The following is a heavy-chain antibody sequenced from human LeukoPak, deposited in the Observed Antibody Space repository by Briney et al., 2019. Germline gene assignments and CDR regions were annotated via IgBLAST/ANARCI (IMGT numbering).Heavy chain of an antibody. D-gene: IGHD1-26*01. CDR2: ISGSGGST. J-gene: IGHJ5*02. CDR3: AKDSPSGSYFRWFDP. V-gene: IGHV3-23*01. CDR1: GVTFSSYA. Sequence: GGSLRLSCEASGVTFSSYAMSWVRQAPGKGLEWVSAISGSGGSTYYADSVKGRFTISRDNSKNTLYLQMNSLRAEDTAVYYCAKDSPSGSYFRWFDPWGQGTLVTVSS.